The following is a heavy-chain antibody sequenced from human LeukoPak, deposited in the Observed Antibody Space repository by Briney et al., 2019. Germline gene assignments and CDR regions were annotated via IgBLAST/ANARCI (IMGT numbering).Heavy chain of an antibody. J-gene: IGHJ5*02. V-gene: IGHV3-30-3*01. CDR1: GFTFSSYA. D-gene: IGHD2-21*01. CDR2: ISYDGSNK. Sequence: GGSLRLSCAASGFTFSSYAMRWVRQAPGKGLEWVAVISYDGSNKYYADSVKGRFTISRDNSKNTLYLQMNSLRAEDTAVYYCATTGLLGDIPWGQGTLVTVSS. CDR3: ATTGLLGDIP.